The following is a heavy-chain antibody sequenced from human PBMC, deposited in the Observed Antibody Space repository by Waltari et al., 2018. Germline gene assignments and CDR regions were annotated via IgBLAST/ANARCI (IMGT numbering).Heavy chain of an antibody. Sequence: QVQLQESGPGLVKPSQTLSLTCTVSGDSISRGSYYWTWIRQPAGKGLEWVGHIYKSGSPNYNPSLKPRLSISINKSNNQLSLTLKSVTAADTAVYYCARDRGPDVNEAMGLDYWGQGTRVTVSS. J-gene: IGHJ4*02. CDR1: GDSISRGSYY. CDR3: ARDRGPDVNEAMGLDY. V-gene: IGHV4-61*02. CDR2: IYKSGSP. D-gene: IGHD3-10*01.